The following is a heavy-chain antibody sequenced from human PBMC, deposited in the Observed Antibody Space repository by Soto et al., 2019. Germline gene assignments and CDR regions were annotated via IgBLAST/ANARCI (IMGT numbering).Heavy chain of an antibody. Sequence: EPHSLSYTVSEGKIRGFDGSWIRQHPGKGLEWIGYIFYRGNTLYTPSLQSRVTMSVDPSKNQFSLRLYSVTAADTAMYYCTRHAIIPKLQSVTDVWGQGASVPGSS. D-gene: IGHD2-15*01. CDR2: IFYRGNT. CDR3: TRHAIIPKLQSVTDV. V-gene: IGHV4-59*01. CDR1: EGKIRGFD. J-gene: IGHJ6*02.